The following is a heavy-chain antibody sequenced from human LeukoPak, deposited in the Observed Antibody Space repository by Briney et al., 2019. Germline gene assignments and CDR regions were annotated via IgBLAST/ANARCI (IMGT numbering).Heavy chain of an antibody. CDR1: GFTFSSYS. D-gene: IGHD2-21*02. CDR2: IKSKTDGGTT. V-gene: IGHV3-15*01. J-gene: IGHJ4*02. CDR3: TPAVCGGDCYYDY. Sequence: GGSLRLSCAASGFTFSSYSMNWVRQAPGKGLEWVGRIKSKTDGGTTDYAAPVKGRFTISRDDSKNTLYLQMNSLKTEDTAVYYCTPAVCGGDCYYDYWGQGTLVTVSS.